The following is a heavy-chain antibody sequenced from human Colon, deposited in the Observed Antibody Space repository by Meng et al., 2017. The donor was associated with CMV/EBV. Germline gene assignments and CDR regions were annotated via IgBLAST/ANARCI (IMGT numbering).Heavy chain of an antibody. D-gene: IGHD3-3*01. J-gene: IGHJ4*02. CDR3: ARGDDFWSGWD. CDR2: IYYSRST. Sequence: GSLRLSCTVSGGSISSSSYYWGWIRQPPGKGLEWIGSIYYSRSTYYNPSLKSRVTISVDTSKNQFSLKLSSVTAADTAVYYCARGDDFWSGWDWGQGTLVTVSS. V-gene: IGHV4-39*01. CDR1: GGSISSSSYY.